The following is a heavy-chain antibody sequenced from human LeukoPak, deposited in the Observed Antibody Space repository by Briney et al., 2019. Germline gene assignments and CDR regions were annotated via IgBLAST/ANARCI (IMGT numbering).Heavy chain of an antibody. D-gene: IGHD6-13*01. CDR1: GGSFSGFY. J-gene: IGHJ4*02. Sequence: SETLSLTCAIYGGSFSGFYWSWIRQPPGKGLEWIGEINLSGGTYYNPSLKSRVTISVDTSKNQFSLKLSSVTAADTAVYYCARGVAAAGFSPFGYWGQGTLVTVSS. CDR2: INLSGGT. V-gene: IGHV4-34*09. CDR3: ARGVAAAGFSPFGY.